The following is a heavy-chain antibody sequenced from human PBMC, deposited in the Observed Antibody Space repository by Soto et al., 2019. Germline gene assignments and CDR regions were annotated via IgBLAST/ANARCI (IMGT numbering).Heavy chain of an antibody. CDR1: GGSISSGGYY. V-gene: IGHV4-31*03. Sequence: SETLSLTCTVSGGSISSGGYYWSWIRQHPGKGLEWIGYIYYSGSTYYNPSLKSRVTISVDTSKNQFSLKLSSVTAADTAVYYCARGVRGDIVATTPFGYYYMDVWGKGTTVTVSS. CDR2: IYYSGST. CDR3: ARGVRGDIVATTPFGYYYMDV. J-gene: IGHJ6*03. D-gene: IGHD5-12*01.